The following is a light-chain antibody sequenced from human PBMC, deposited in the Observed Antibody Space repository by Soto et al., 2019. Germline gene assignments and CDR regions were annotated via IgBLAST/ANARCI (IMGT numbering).Light chain of an antibody. CDR3: SSYAASDSFVV. J-gene: IGLJ7*01. CDR1: SSDVGGYNY. CDR2: EVY. Sequence: QSALTQPPSASGSPGQSVTISCTGTSSDVGGYNYVSWYQHHPDKAPKLIIYEVYKRPSGVPERFSGSKSGNTASLTVSGLQAEDEAEYYCSSYAASDSFVVFGGGTQLTVL. V-gene: IGLV2-8*01.